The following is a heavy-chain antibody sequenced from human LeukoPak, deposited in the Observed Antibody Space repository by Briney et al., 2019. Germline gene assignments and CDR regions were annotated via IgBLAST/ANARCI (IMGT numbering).Heavy chain of an antibody. CDR3: ATNYDYCSTGSSYSSYYYGMDV. CDR2: ISSSSSTI. V-gene: IGHV3-48*04. CDR1: GFTFSSYS. D-gene: IGHD2-15*01. Sequence: GGSLRLSCAASGFTFSSYSMNWVRQAPGKGLEWVSYISSSSSTIYYADSVKGRFTISRDNAKNSLYLQVTSLRAEDTAVYYCATNYDYCSTGSSYSSYYYGMDVWGQGTTVTVSS. J-gene: IGHJ6*02.